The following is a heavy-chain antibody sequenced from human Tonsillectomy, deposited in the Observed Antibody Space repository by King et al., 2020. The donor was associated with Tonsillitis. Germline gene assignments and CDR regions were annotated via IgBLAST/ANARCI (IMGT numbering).Heavy chain of an antibody. Sequence: QLVQSGAEVKKPGASVKVSCKASGYTFTSYYMHWVRQAPGQGLEWMGIINPSGGSTSYAQKFQGRVTMTRDTSTSTVYMELSSLRSEDTAVYYCARADYYVSSGYDAFDIWGQGTMVTVSS. D-gene: IGHD3-22*01. V-gene: IGHV1-46*01. CDR2: INPSGGST. CDR1: GYTFTSYY. J-gene: IGHJ3*02. CDR3: ARADYYVSSGYDAFDI.